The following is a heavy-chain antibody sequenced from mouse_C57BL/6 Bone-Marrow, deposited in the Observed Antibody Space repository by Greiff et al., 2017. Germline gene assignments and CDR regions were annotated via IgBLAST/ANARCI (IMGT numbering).Heavy chain of an antibody. D-gene: IGHD1-1*01. CDR3: ARFPLYYGSSSLAMDY. CDR1: GYTFTGYW. J-gene: IGHJ4*01. Sequence: VQLQQSGAELMKPGASVKLSCKATGYTFTGYWIEWVKQRPGHGLEWIGEILPGSGSTNYNEKFKGKATFTADTSSNTAYMQLSILTTEDSAIYYCARFPLYYGSSSLAMDYWGQGTSVTVSS. V-gene: IGHV1-9*01. CDR2: ILPGSGST.